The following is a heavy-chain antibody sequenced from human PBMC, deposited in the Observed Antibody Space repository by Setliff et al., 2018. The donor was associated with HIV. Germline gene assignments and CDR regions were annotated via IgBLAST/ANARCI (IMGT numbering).Heavy chain of an antibody. CDR2: IIPATGAI. Sequence: GASVKVSCKASGYTFTKYAMNWVRQAPGQGLEWIGAIIPATGAINYAQTLQGRVTLTTDKSTGTAYMELSSLTSEDSAGYYCASRLWDGDYGLLDDWGQGTLVTVSS. D-gene: IGHD4-17*01. J-gene: IGHJ4*02. CDR1: GYTFTKYA. V-gene: IGHV1-69*05. CDR3: ASRLWDGDYGLLDD.